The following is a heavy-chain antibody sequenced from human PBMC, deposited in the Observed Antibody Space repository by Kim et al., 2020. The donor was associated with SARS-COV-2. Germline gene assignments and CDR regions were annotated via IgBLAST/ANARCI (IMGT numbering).Heavy chain of an antibody. CDR3: ARQSRSGFGDGYFDA. V-gene: IGHV4-39*01. CDR2: LYYSVST. CDR1: GGSISTSSYY. D-gene: IGHD3-10*01. J-gene: IGHJ4*02. Sequence: SETLSLTCTVSGGSISTSSYYWGWIRQPPGKGLEWIGSLYYSVSTYYKPSLKRRVTISVDTSNNQFSLRLTSVTAADAAVYFCARQSRSGFGDGYFDAWGLGTLVTVSS.